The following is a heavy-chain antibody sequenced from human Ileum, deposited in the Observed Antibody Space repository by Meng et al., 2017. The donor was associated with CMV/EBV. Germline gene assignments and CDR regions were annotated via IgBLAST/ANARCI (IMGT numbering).Heavy chain of an antibody. V-gene: IGHV4-34*01. CDR3: ARGLFRYPAYFDL. D-gene: IGHD3-16*02. Sequence: QGQLPQWGAGLLKPSETLSLTCAVDGGSLRGHYCNWIRQSPGNGLQWIAEINHVGRTNSNPSLASRVTISQDTSKNQCSLKLNSVTVADSAVYYCARGLFRYPAYFDLWGQGTLVTVSS. CDR2: INHVGRT. J-gene: IGHJ4*02. CDR1: GGSLRGHY.